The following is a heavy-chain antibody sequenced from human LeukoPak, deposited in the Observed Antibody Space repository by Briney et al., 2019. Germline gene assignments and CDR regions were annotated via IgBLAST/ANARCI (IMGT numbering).Heavy chain of an antibody. V-gene: IGHV3-66*02. Sequence: GGSLRLSCAASGFTFSGTYMSWVRQAPGKGLEWVSIIYTGDSTYYSDSATGRFTIYRDNSKNTLYLQMNSLRPEDTAVYYCAKRGPVVYDSWGQGTLVTVSS. CDR1: GFTFSGTY. CDR3: AKRGPVVYDS. J-gene: IGHJ4*02. CDR2: IYTGDST.